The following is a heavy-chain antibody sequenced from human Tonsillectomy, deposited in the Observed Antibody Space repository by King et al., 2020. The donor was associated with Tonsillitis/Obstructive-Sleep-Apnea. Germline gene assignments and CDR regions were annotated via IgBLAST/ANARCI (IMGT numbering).Heavy chain of an antibody. D-gene: IGHD3-16*01. CDR1: GFTFSTYG. V-gene: IGHV3-33*01. CDR2: IYYDGSNK. CDR3: ARDKIDPLVGLGDAFDI. J-gene: IGHJ3*02. Sequence: QLVQSGGGVVQPGRSLRLSWIPSGFTFSTYGMHWVRQAPGKGLEWVALIYYDGSNKYYAESVKGRFTISRDNSKNTLYLQMNSLRAEDTAVYYCARDKIDPLVGLGDAFDIWGQGTMVTVSS.